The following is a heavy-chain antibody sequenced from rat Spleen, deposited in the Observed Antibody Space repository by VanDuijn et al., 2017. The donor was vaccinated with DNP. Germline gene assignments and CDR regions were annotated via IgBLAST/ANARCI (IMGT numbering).Heavy chain of an antibody. J-gene: IGHJ1*01. V-gene: IGHV4-2*01. CDR2: INKDSSTI. CDR3: ARAPYTYYGYFDF. Sequence: EVKLVESGGGLVQPGRSLKLSCAASGFNFNDYWMGWVRQAPGKGLEWIGQINKDSSTIKYTPSLKDKFTISRDNAQNTLYLQMSKLGSEDTAIYYGARAPYTYYGYFDFWGPGVMVTVSS. D-gene: IGHD1-10*01. CDR1: GFNFNDYW.